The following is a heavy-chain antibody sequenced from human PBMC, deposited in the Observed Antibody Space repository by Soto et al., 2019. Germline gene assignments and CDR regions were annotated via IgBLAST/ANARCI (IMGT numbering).Heavy chain of an antibody. CDR3: ARGQRPSYYYYYYGMDV. Sequence: SETLSLTCAVSGGSISSGGYSWSWIRQPPGKGLEWIGYIYHSGSTYYNPSLKSRVTISVDRSKNQFSLKLGSVTAADTAVYYCARGQRPSYYYYYYGMDVWGQGTTVTVSS. D-gene: IGHD5-18*01. CDR1: GGSISSGGYS. V-gene: IGHV4-30-2*01. J-gene: IGHJ6*02. CDR2: IYHSGST.